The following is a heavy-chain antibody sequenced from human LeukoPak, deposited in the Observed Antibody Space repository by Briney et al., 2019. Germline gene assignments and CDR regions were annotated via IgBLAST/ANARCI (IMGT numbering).Heavy chain of an antibody. D-gene: IGHD3-9*01. CDR3: AKEYYDILTGLYYGMDV. J-gene: IGHJ6*04. CDR2: ISYDGSNK. V-gene: IGHV3-30*18. CDR1: GFTFSSYG. Sequence: GGSLRLSCAASGFTFSSYGMHWVRQAPGKGLEWMAVISYDGSNKYYADSVKGRFTISRDNSKNTLYLQMNSLRAEDTAVYYCAKEYYDILTGLYYGMDVWGKGTTVTVSS.